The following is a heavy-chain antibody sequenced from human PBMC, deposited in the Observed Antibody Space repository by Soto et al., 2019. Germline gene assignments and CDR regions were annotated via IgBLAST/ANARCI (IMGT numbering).Heavy chain of an antibody. CDR2: IYYSGST. CDR3: ARGLSPRLPYYYDGSGYVAPDY. D-gene: IGHD3-22*01. CDR1: GGSISSGGYY. Sequence: SETLSLTCTVSGGSISSGGYYWSWIRQHPGKGLEWIGYIYYSGSTYYNPSLKSRVTISVDTSKNQFSLNLSSVTAADTAVYYCARGLSPRLPYYYDGSGYVAPDYWGQGTLVTVSS. V-gene: IGHV4-31*03. J-gene: IGHJ4*02.